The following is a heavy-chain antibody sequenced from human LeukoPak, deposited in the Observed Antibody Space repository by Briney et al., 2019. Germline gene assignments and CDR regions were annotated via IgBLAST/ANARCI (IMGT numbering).Heavy chain of an antibody. Sequence: GRSLRLSCAASGFTFNSYDMHWVRQAPGKGLEWVAVISYDGSNKYYADSVKGRFTISRDNSKNTLYLQMNSLRAEDTAVYYCAKAPGDSSGYYVDYWGQGTLVTVSS. D-gene: IGHD3-22*01. CDR1: GFTFNSYD. V-gene: IGHV3-30*18. CDR2: ISYDGSNK. J-gene: IGHJ4*02. CDR3: AKAPGDSSGYYVDY.